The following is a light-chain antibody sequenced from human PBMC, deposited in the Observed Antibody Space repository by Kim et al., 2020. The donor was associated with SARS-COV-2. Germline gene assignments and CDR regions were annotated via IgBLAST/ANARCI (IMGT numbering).Light chain of an antibody. V-gene: IGLV1-47*01. CDR2: RND. CDR1: TSNIGSND. Sequence: QSVLTQPPSASEARGQRVTISCSGNTSNIGSNDVSWFQQLPGTAPEVLIYRNDQRPSGVPDRFSGSKSGTSASLAISGLRSEEEADYYCAAWDDSLSGWVFGGGSKVTVL. CDR3: AAWDDSLSGWV. J-gene: IGLJ3*02.